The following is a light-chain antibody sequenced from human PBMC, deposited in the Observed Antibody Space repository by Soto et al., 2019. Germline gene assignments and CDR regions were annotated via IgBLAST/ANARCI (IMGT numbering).Light chain of an antibody. CDR2: DAS. V-gene: IGKV1-5*01. CDR1: QSISHY. CDR3: QQYNTYST. Sequence: DLQMTQSPSTLSASVGDRFIITCRASQSISHYLAWYQQKPGKDPKLLIYDASSLKSGVQSRFSGNGSGTGFTLTISSLQPDDFATYYCQQYNTYSTFGQGTRWRL. J-gene: IGKJ5*01.